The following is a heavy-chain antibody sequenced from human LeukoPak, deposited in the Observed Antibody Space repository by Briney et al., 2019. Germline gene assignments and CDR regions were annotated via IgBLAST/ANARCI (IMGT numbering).Heavy chain of an antibody. CDR3: TRGAGWLIDY. D-gene: IGHD3-16*01. CDR2: FYNSGRS. V-gene: IGHV4-59*01. Sequence: PSETLSLTCTVSGDAISSSYWTWIRQPPGKGLEWIGYFYNSGRSTYNPSLKSRVTISADTSKNHFSLKLNSVTTADTAVYYCTRGAGWLIDYWGQGILVTVSS. J-gene: IGHJ4*02. CDR1: GDAISSSY.